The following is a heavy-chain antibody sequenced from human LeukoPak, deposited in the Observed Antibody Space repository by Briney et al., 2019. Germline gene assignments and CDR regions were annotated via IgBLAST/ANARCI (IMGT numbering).Heavy chain of an antibody. J-gene: IGHJ4*02. V-gene: IGHV3-7*01. Sequence: GSLRLSCAASGFTFSSYWMNWVRQAPGKGLEWVANIKQDGSEKYYVDSVKGRFTISRDNAKNSLYLQMNSLRAEDTAVYYCAKVMQWELMSVDYWGQGTLVTVSS. CDR1: GFTFSSYW. CDR3: AKVMQWELMSVDY. CDR2: IKQDGSEK. D-gene: IGHD1-26*01.